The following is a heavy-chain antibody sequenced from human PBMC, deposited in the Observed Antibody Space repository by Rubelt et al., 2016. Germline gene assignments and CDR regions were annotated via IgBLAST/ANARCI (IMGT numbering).Heavy chain of an antibody. CDR3: ARDSPVEAVAGPYGDYYYGMDV. D-gene: IGHD6-19*01. J-gene: IGHJ6*02. CDR2: ISSSSSYI. V-gene: IGHV3-21*01. Sequence: GKRLEWVSSISSSSSYIYYADSVKGRFTISRDNAKNSLYLQMNSLRAEDTAVYYCARDSPVEAVAGPYGDYYYGMDVWGQGTTVTVSS.